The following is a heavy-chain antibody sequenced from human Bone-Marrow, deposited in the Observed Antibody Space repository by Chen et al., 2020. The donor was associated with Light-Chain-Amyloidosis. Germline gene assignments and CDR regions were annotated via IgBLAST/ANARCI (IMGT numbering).Heavy chain of an antibody. CDR2: LKSKSHGETA. CDR1: GFTFSEAW. D-gene: IGHD6-19*01. J-gene: IGHJ4*02. Sequence: EVQLVQAGGGLVKTGESLTLSCAASGFTFSEAWMTWVCQAPGKGLEWIGRLKSKSHGETADYAAPVKGRFTISRDDSRATLYLHMNSLKTEDSAMYYCATIGLPGIPMPGTRRENDYWGQGVLVTVSS. V-gene: IGHV3-15*01. CDR3: ATIGLPGIPMPGTRRENDY.